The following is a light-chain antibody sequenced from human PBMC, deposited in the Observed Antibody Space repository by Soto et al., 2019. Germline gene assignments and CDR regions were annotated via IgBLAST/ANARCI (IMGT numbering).Light chain of an antibody. CDR1: HDIRND. CDR3: LQDYNYPFT. Sequence: AIQMTQSPSSLSASVGDRVTITCRASHDIRNDLGWYQQKPGKAPKLLIYAASSLQSGVPSRFSGSGSGTDFTLTISSLQPEDFATYYCLQDYNYPFTFGPGTKVDIK. CDR2: AAS. J-gene: IGKJ3*01. V-gene: IGKV1-6*01.